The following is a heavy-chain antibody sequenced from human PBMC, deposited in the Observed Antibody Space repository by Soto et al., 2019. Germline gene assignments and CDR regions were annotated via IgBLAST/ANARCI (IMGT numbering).Heavy chain of an antibody. V-gene: IGHV4-31*03. CDR3: ARDPTP. CDR1: GGSISSGGYY. Sequence: PSETLSITCTVSGGSISSGGYYWSWFRSHPGEGLEWIGYIYYSGYTYYNPSLKSRVTISVDTSKNQFSLKRSSVTATDTAGYYWARDPTPWGQGTQVTVSS. J-gene: IGHJ5*02. CDR2: IYYSGYT.